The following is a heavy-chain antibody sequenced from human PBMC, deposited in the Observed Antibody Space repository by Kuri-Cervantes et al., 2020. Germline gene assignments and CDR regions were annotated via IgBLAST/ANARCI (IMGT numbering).Heavy chain of an antibody. Sequence: GESLKISCAASGFTFDDYTMSWVRQAPGKGLEWVSIISGSGGGTYYADSVKGRFTISRDISKNTLYLQMNSLRAEDTAVYYCAKFGTTAVAGGTPEYWGLGNLVTVSS. D-gene: IGHD6-19*01. V-gene: IGHV3-23*01. J-gene: IGHJ4*02. CDR1: GFTFDDYT. CDR2: ISGSGGGT. CDR3: AKFGTTAVAGGTPEY.